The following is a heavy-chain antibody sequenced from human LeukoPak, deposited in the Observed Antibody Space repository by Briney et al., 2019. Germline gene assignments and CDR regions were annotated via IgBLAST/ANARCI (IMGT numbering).Heavy chain of an antibody. D-gene: IGHD1-26*01. V-gene: IGHV4-59*01. CDR3: AGGFSVRGGAFDI. CDR1: GGSIGSYF. J-gene: IGHJ3*02. CDR2: FYYSGST. Sequence: PSETLSLTCTVSGGSIGSYFWNWIRQPPGKGLEWIGYFYYSGSTNYNPSLKSRVTISVDTSKNQFSLKLSSVTAADTAVYYCAGGFSVRGGAFDIWGQGTMVTVSS.